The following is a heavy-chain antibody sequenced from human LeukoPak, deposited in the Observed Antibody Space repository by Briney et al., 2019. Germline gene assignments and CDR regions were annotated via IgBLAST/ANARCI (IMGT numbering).Heavy chain of an antibody. CDR1: GFTFNSYA. Sequence: GGSLRLSCAASGFTFNSYAMSWVRQAPGKGLEWVSPISGSGGSTYYADSVKGRFTISRDNSKNTLYLQMNSLRAEDTAVYYCAKGGTHWPTGYYYMDVWGQGTTVTVSS. J-gene: IGHJ6*03. D-gene: IGHD1-1*01. CDR2: ISGSGGST. V-gene: IGHV3-23*01. CDR3: AKGGTHWPTGYYYMDV.